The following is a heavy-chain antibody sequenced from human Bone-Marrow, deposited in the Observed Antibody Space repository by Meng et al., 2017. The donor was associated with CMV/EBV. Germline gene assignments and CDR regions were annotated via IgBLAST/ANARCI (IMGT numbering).Heavy chain of an antibody. CDR1: GGSMSSSSYY. V-gene: IGHV4-39*07. Sequence: SETLSLTCTVSGGSMSSSSYYWGWIRQPPGKGLEWIGSIYYSGSTYYNPSLKSRVTISVDTSKNQFSLKLSSVTAADTAVYYCARGSYHDSWGQGALVTVYS. D-gene: IGHD1-26*01. J-gene: IGHJ4*02. CDR3: ARGSYHDS. CDR2: IYYSGST.